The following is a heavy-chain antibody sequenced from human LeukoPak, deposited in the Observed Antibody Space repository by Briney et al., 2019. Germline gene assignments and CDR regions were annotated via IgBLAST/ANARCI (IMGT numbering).Heavy chain of an antibody. J-gene: IGHJ6*02. Sequence: PGGSLRLSSAASGFTFSSYGMHWVRQAPGKGLEWVAVILYDGSNKYYADSVKGRFTISRDNSKNTLYLQMNSLRAEDTAVYYCAKDHMGATVYYYYGMDVWGQGTTVTVSS. CDR2: ILYDGSNK. CDR3: AKDHMGATVYYYYGMDV. V-gene: IGHV3-30*18. CDR1: GFTFSSYG. D-gene: IGHD1-26*01.